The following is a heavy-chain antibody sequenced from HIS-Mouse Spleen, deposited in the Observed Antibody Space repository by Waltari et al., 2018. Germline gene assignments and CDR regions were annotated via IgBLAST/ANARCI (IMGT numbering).Heavy chain of an antibody. J-gene: IGHJ5*02. D-gene: IGHD3-16*01. CDR2: ISSSSTI. Sequence: EVQLVESGGCLVQPGVSLRLSCAASGFTFSSDSMHWVRQAPGKGLEWVSYISSSSTIYYADSVKGRFTISRDNAKNSLYLQMNSLRAEDTAVYYCARDQRGIWFDPWGQGTLVTVSS. V-gene: IGHV3-48*01. CDR3: ARDQRGIWFDP. CDR1: GFTFSSDS.